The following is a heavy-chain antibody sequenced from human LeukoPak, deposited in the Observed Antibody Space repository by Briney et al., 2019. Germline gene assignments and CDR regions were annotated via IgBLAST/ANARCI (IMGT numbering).Heavy chain of an antibody. CDR1: GDSISNFY. CDR3: ARRLGRKFGERFYYYHYMDV. Sequence: PSETLSLTCTVSGDSISNFYWSWIRQPAGKGLEWIGRIYTSGSTNYNPSLKSRVTISVDTSKNQFSLKLSSVTAADTAVYYCARRLGRKFGERFYYYHYMDVWGKGTTVTISS. D-gene: IGHD3-10*01. J-gene: IGHJ6*03. V-gene: IGHV4-4*07. CDR2: IYTSGST.